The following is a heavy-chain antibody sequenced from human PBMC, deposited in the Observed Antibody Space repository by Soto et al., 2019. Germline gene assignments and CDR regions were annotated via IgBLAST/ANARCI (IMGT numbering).Heavy chain of an antibody. J-gene: IGHJ4*02. V-gene: IGHV4-39*01. Sequence: QLQLQESGPGLVKPSETLSLTCTVSGGSISSSSYYWGWIRQPPGKVLEWIGSIYYSGSTYYNPSLKSRVTISVDTSKNQFSLKLSSVTAADTAVYYCARPSVAETPFDYWGQGTLVTVSS. CDR3: ARPSVAETPFDY. D-gene: IGHD5-12*01. CDR2: IYYSGST. CDR1: GGSISSSSYY.